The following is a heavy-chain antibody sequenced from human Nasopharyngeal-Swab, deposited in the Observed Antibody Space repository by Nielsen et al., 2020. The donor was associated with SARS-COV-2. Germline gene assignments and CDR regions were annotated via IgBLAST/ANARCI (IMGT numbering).Heavy chain of an antibody. CDR1: GGSISSSSYY. J-gene: IGHJ5*02. CDR3: ARQPIAYYYGSGSYCSPFDP. V-gene: IGHV4-39*01. D-gene: IGHD3-10*01. CDR2: IYYSGST. Sequence: SETLSLTCTVSGGSISSSSYYWGWIRQPPGKGLEWIGSIYYSGSTYHNPSLKSRVTISVDTSKNQFSLKLSSVTAADTAVYYCARQPIAYYYGSGSYCSPFDPWGQGTLVTVSS.